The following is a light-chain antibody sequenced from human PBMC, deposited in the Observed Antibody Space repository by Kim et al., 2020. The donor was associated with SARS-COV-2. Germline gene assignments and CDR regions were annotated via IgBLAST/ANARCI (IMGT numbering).Light chain of an antibody. J-gene: IGKJ4*01. CDR1: QSLSGL. CDR3: EQSYGTPPT. Sequence: SASIGDRVTITCRASQSLSGLLNWYQQKPGKAPKLLIYYASTLQDGVPSRFSAGGSATEFTLTISSLQPEDFATYFCEQSYGTPPTFGGGTKLEIK. CDR2: YAS. V-gene: IGKV1-39*01.